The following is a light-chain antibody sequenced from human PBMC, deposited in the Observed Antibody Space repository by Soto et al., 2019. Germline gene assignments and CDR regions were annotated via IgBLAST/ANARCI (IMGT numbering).Light chain of an antibody. CDR3: QQYGNSPRT. CDR2: GAS. CDR1: QTVSSSH. Sequence: EIVLTQSPGTLSLSPGDRATLSCRASQTVSSSHLAWYQQKPGQAPRLLISGASSRATGIPDRFSGSGSGTDFTLTISRLEPEDFAVYYCQQYGNSPRTFGGGTKVEIK. V-gene: IGKV3-20*01. J-gene: IGKJ4*01.